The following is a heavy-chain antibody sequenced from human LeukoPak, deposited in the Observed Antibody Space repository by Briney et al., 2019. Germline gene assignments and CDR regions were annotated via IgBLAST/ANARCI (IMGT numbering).Heavy chain of an antibody. CDR1: GGPISSSSYY. D-gene: IGHD6-19*01. CDR2: IYYSGSP. J-gene: IGHJ6*03. Sequence: SETLSLPCTVSGGPISSSSYYWGWIRQPPGKGLEWIGSIYYSGSPYYNPSLKSRVAISVDTSKNQFSLKLSSVTAADTAVYYCARDSYGSGWYGEYYYYYYMDVWGKGTTVTISS. V-gene: IGHV4-39*07. CDR3: ARDSYGSGWYGEYYYYYYMDV.